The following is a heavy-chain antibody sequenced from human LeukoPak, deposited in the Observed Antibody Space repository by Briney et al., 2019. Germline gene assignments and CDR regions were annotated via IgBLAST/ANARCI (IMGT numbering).Heavy chain of an antibody. Sequence: PGGSLRLSCAASGFTFTTYWMHWVRQAPGKGLAWVSHINSDGSITSYADSVKGRFTISRDNAKNTLYLQMNSLRAEDTAVYYCARDRQYYGSGNLDVWGQGTTVTVSS. V-gene: IGHV3-74*01. CDR3: ARDRQYYGSGNLDV. D-gene: IGHD3-10*01. CDR2: INSDGSIT. CDR1: GFTFTTYW. J-gene: IGHJ6*02.